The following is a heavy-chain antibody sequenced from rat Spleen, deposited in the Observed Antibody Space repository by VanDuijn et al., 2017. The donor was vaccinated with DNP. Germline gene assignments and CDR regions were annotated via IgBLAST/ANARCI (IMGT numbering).Heavy chain of an antibody. CDR3: ARWSDYFDY. CDR1: GYSITSNY. J-gene: IGHJ2*01. CDR2: ISFSGST. V-gene: IGHV3-1*01. Sequence: EVQLQESGPGLLKPSQSLSLTCSVTGYSITSNYWGWIRKFPENKMEWVGHISFSGSTFYNPSLKSRISITRDTSKNQFFLHLNSVTTEDTATYYCARWSDYFDYWGQGVMVTVSS.